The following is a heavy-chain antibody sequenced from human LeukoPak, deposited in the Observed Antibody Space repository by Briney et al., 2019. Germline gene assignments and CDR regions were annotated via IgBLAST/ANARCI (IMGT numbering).Heavy chain of an antibody. D-gene: IGHD6-13*01. CDR1: GFTFSSYS. J-gene: IGHJ5*02. V-gene: IGHV3-30*03. CDR2: ISYDGSNK. Sequence: PGGSLRLSCAASGFTFSSYSMNWVRQAPGKGLEWVAVISYDGSNKYYADSVKGRFTISRDNSKNTLYLQMNSLRAEDTAVYYCARAAGQLVRSWFDPWGQGTLVTVSS. CDR3: ARAAGQLVRSWFDP.